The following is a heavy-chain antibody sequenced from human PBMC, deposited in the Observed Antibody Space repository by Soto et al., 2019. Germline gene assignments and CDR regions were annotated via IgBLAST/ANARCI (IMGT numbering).Heavy chain of an antibody. D-gene: IGHD6-6*01. CDR2: INSDGRST. V-gene: IGHV3-74*01. Sequence: GGSLRLSCAASGFTFSSYSMNWVRQAPGKGLEWVSWINSDGRSTSYADSVKGRFTISRDNAKNTLYLQMNSLRAEDTAVYYCASGGSSLNFDSWGQGTLVTVSS. CDR3: ASGGSSLNFDS. J-gene: IGHJ4*02. CDR1: GFTFSSYS.